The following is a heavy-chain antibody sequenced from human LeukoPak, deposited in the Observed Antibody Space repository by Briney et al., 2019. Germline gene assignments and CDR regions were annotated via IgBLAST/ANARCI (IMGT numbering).Heavy chain of an antibody. CDR1: GFSLSTSGVG. V-gene: IGHV2-5*01. D-gene: IGHD3-22*01. J-gene: IGHJ4*02. CDR3: AHRGTLTYYYDSSGYYYVYNY. CDR2: IYWNDDK. Sequence: SGPTLVNPTQTLTLTCTFSGFSLSTSGVGVGWIRQPPGKALEWLALIYWNDDKRYSPSLKSRLTITKDTSKNQVVLTITNMDPVDTATYYCAHRGTLTYYYDSSGYYYVYNYWGQGTLVTVSS.